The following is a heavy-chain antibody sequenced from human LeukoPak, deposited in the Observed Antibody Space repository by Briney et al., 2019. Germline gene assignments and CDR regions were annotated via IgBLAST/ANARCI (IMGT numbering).Heavy chain of an antibody. Sequence: SQTLSLTCAISGHSVSSKSVAWNWIRQSPSRGLEWLGTTYYRSKWYNDYAVSVKSRITINPDTSKNQLSLQLTSVTPEDTAVYYCARGRNSAFDYWGQGTLVTVSS. D-gene: IGHD2-15*01. CDR2: TYYRSKWYN. CDR1: GHSVSSKSVA. J-gene: IGHJ4*02. CDR3: ARGRNSAFDY. V-gene: IGHV6-1*01.